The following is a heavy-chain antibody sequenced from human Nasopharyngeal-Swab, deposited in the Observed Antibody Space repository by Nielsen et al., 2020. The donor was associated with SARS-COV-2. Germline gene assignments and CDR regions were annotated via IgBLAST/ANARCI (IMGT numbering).Heavy chain of an antibody. CDR2: IWYDGSHK. Sequence: LSLTCAASGFTFSSYGMHWVRQAPGKGLEWVAVIWYDGSHKYYADSVKGRFTISRDNSKNTLYLQMNSLRAEDTAVYYCARDPAHEVYSSSWYYFEYWGQGALVTVSS. V-gene: IGHV3-33*01. CDR1: GFTFSSYG. D-gene: IGHD6-13*01. CDR3: ARDPAHEVYSSSWYYFEY. J-gene: IGHJ4*02.